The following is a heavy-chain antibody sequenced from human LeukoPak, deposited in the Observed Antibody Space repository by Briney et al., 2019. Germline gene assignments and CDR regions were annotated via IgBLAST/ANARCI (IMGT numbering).Heavy chain of an antibody. D-gene: IGHD1-14*01. V-gene: IGHV1-69*13. CDR1: GGTFSSYA. J-gene: IGHJ4*02. CDR3: ARVSGGIRVGSYFDY. CDR2: IIPIFGTA. Sequence: SVKVSCKASGGTFSSYAISWVRQAPGQGLEWMGEIIPIFGTANYAQKFQGRVTITADESTSTAYMELSSLRSEDTAVYYCARVSGGIRVGSYFDYWGQGTLVTVSS.